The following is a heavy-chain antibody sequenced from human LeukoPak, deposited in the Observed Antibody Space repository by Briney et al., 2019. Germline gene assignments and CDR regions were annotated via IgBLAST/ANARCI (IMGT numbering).Heavy chain of an antibody. J-gene: IGHJ2*01. Sequence: PGGSLRLSCAASGFTVSSNYMSWVRQAPGKGLEWVSVIYSGGSTYYADSVRGRFTISRDHSKNTLYLQMNSLRAEDTAVYYCARDPKGDWYFDLWGRGTLVTVSS. CDR1: GFTVSSNY. CDR3: ARDPKGDWYFDL. V-gene: IGHV3-53*01. CDR2: IYSGGST. D-gene: IGHD3-16*01.